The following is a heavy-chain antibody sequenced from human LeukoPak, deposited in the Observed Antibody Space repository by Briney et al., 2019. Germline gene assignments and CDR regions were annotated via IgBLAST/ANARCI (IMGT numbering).Heavy chain of an antibody. D-gene: IGHD3-10*01. V-gene: IGHV1-18*01. J-gene: IGHJ5*02. CDR3: ARVSGMVLLWFGNISPTGWFDP. Sequence: ASVKVSCKASGHTFTSYGISWVRQAPGQGLEWMGWISAYNGNTNYAQKLQGRVTMTTDTSTSTAYMELRSLRSDDTAVYYCARVSGMVLLWFGNISPTGWFDPWGQGTLVTVSS. CDR2: ISAYNGNT. CDR1: GHTFTSYG.